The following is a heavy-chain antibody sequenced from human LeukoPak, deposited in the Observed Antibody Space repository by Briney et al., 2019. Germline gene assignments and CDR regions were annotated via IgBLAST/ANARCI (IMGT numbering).Heavy chain of an antibody. CDR2: IYYSGST. CDR1: GGSISSYY. J-gene: IGHJ3*02. V-gene: IGHV4-59*01. CDR3: ARDYTKTYAFDI. Sequence: SETLSLTCTVSGGSISSYYWSWIRQPPGKGLEWIGYIYYSGSTNYNPSLKSRVTISVDTSKNQFSLKLSSVTAADTAVYYCARDYTKTYAFDIWGKGTMVTVSS. D-gene: IGHD3-16*01.